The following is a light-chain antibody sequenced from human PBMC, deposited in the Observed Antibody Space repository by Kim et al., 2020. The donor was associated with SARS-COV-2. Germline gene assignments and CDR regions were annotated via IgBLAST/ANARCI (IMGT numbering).Light chain of an antibody. CDR3: QSADSSGTSVL. J-gene: IGLJ2*01. CDR2: KDS. V-gene: IGLV3-25*03. Sequence: SYELTQPPSVSVSPGQTARITCSGDVLPNQYVYWYQQKPGQAPVLVIYKDSERTSGIPERFSGSKSGTTVTLTISGVQAEDEADYYCQSADSSGTSVLFGGGTQLTVL. CDR1: VLPNQY.